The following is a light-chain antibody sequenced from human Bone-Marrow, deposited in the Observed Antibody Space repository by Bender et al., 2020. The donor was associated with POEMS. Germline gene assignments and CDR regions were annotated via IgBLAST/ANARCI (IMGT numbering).Light chain of an antibody. CDR3: CSYAGSGTLL. V-gene: IGLV2-23*02. CDR2: DVS. J-gene: IGLJ2*01. Sequence: QSALTQPASVSGSPGQSITISCTGASSDVGAYNLVSWYQQHPGKAPKLMIYDVSKRPSGVPDRFSGSKSGNTASLTISGLQAEDEADYYCCSYAGSGTLLFGGGTELTVL. CDR1: SSDVGAYNL.